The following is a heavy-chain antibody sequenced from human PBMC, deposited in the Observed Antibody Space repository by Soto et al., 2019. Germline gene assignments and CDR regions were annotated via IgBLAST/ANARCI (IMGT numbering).Heavy chain of an antibody. J-gene: IGHJ1*01. D-gene: IGHD4-17*01. CDR1: GYTFTGYY. Sequence: ASVKVSCEASGYTFTGYYMHWVRQAPGQGLEWMGWINPNSGGTNYVQKFQGRVTMTRDTSISTAYMELSRLSSDDTAVYYCARDYGDTTLPFWGKGTLVTVSS. V-gene: IGHV1-2*02. CDR2: INPNSGGT. CDR3: ARDYGDTTLPF.